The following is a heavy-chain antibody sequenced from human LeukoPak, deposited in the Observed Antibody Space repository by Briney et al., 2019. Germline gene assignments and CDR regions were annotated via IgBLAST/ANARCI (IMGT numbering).Heavy chain of an antibody. CDR3: ARDEAEGIAAAGLDFDY. Sequence: ASVKVSCKASGYTFTSYGISWVRQAPGQGREWMGWISAYNGNTNYAQKLQGRVTMTTDTSTSTAYMELRSLRSDDTAVYYCARDEAEGIAAAGLDFDYWGQGTLVTVSS. CDR2: ISAYNGNT. V-gene: IGHV1-18*01. J-gene: IGHJ4*02. D-gene: IGHD6-13*01. CDR1: GYTFTSYG.